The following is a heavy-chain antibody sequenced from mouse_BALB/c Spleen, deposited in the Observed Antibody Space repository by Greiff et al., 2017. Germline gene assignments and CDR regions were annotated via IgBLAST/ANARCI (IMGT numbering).Heavy chain of an antibody. CDR3: ARFANWDFDY. J-gene: IGHJ2*01. CDR2: ISSGSSTI. Sequence: EVQLQESGGGLVQPGGSRKLSCAASGFTFSSFGMHWVRQAPEKGLEWVAYISSGSSTIYYADTVKGRFTISRDNPKNTLFLQMTSLRSEDTAMYYCARFANWDFDYWGQGTTLTVSA. V-gene: IGHV5-17*02. D-gene: IGHD4-1*01. CDR1: GFTFSSFG.